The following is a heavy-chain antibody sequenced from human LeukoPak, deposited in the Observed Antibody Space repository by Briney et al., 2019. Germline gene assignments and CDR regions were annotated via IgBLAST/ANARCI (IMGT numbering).Heavy chain of an antibody. Sequence: SETLSLTCAVYGGSFSGYYWSWIRQPPGKGLEWIGEINHSGSTNYNTSLKSRVTISVDTSKNQFSLKLSSVTAADTAVYYCARFDLGYCTNGVCYKDYYYYMDVWGKGTTVTVSS. D-gene: IGHD2-8*01. V-gene: IGHV4-34*01. J-gene: IGHJ6*03. CDR2: INHSGST. CDR3: ARFDLGYCTNGVCYKDYYYYMDV. CDR1: GGSFSGYY.